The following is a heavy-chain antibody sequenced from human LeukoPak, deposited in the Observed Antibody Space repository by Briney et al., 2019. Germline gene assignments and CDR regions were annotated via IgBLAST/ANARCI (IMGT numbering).Heavy chain of an antibody. CDR2: IKQDGRAK. CDR3: ATSYASSGND. Sequence: GGPLTHLTESTGFMFGYCLKSGGRQALGKKLEWVANIKQDGRAKYYVGSVKGRFTISRDNAKSSLYLQMNSLRVEDTAVYYCATSYASSGNDWGQGTLVTVSS. D-gene: IGHD3-22*01. J-gene: IGHJ4*02. V-gene: IGHV3-7*02. CDR1: GFMFGYCL.